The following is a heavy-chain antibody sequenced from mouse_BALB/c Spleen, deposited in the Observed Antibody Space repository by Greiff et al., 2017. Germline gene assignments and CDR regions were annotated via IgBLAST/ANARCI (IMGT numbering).Heavy chain of an antibody. CDR3: ARLRIYDGSYYFDY. D-gene: IGHD2-3*01. CDR2: ISSGGGST. J-gene: IGHJ2*01. Sequence: DVKLVESGGGLVKPGGSLKLSCAASGFAFSSYDMSWVRQTPEKRLEWVAYISSGGGSTYYPDTVKGRFTISRDNAKNTLYLQMSSLKSEDTAMYYCARLRIYDGSYYFDYWGQGTTLTVSS. CDR1: GFAFSSYD. V-gene: IGHV5-12-1*01.